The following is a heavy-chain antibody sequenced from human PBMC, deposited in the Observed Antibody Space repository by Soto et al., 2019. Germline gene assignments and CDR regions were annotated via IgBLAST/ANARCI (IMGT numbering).Heavy chain of an antibody. D-gene: IGHD1-26*01. CDR1: GYAFTTYG. CDR3: ASGRYGDY. CDR2: ISAHNGNT. J-gene: IGHJ4*02. Sequence: QVHLVQSGAEVKKPGASVKVSCQGSGYAFTTYGITWVRQAPGQGLEWMGWISAHNGNTNYAQKLQGRVTVTRDTSTSTAYMELRSLRYEDTAVYYCASGRYGDYWGQGALVTVSS. V-gene: IGHV1-18*01.